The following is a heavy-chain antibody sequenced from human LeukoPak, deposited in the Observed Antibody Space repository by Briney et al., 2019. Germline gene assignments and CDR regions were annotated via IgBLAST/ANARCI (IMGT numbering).Heavy chain of an antibody. CDR1: GFTVSSNY. Sequence: GGSLRLSCAASGFTVSSNYMSWVRQAPGKGLEWVSVIYSGGSTYYADSVKGRFTISRDNAKNSLYLQMNSLRAEDTAVYYCARVLTAILYYFDYWGQGTLVTVSS. J-gene: IGHJ4*02. CDR3: ARVLTAILYYFDY. V-gene: IGHV3-53*01. CDR2: IYSGGST. D-gene: IGHD5-18*01.